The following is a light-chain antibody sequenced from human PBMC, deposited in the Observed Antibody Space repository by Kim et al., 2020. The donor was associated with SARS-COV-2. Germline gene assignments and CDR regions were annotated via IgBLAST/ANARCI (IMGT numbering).Light chain of an antibody. V-gene: IGKV1-39*01. CDR2: AAS. Sequence: IQMTQSPSSLSASVGDRVTITCRTSQSISSHLNWYHQKPGRAPKFLIYAASTLQGGVPSRFSGSGSETDFTLTISSLQPEDFGTYFCQQSYITPFTFGPGTKVDIK. CDR1: QSISSH. CDR3: QQSYITPFT. J-gene: IGKJ3*01.